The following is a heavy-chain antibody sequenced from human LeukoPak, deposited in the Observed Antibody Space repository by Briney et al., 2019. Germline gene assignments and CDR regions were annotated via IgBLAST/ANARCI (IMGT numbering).Heavy chain of an antibody. CDR1: GFTFSSYA. CDR3: ARDLVTGYSSGPNWFDP. J-gene: IGHJ5*02. V-gene: IGHV3-30-3*01. Sequence: PEGSLRLSCAASGFTFSSYAMHWVRQAPDKGLEWVAVISYDGSNKYNADSVKGRFTISRDNSKNTLYLQMNSLRAEDTAVYYCARDLVTGYSSGPNWFDPWGQGTLVTVSS. CDR2: ISYDGSNK. D-gene: IGHD6-19*01.